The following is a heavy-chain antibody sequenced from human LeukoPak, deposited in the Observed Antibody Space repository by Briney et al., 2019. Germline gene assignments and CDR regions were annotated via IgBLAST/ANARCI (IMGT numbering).Heavy chain of an antibody. CDR2: INPNSGGT. CDR1: GYTFTGYY. V-gene: IGHV1-2*04. D-gene: IGHD3-10*01. CDR3: ARGLYYGSGNFDY. Sequence: ASVKVSCKASGYTFTGYYMHWVRQAPGQGLEWMGWINPNSGGTNYAQKFQGWVTMTRDTSISTAYMELSRLRSDDTAVYYCARGLYYGSGNFDYWGQGTLVTVSS. J-gene: IGHJ4*02.